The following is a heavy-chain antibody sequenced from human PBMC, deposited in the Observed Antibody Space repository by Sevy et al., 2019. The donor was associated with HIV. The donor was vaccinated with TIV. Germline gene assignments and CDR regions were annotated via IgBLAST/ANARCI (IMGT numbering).Heavy chain of an antibody. CDR1: GYTFTSYG. Sequence: ASVKVSCKASGYTFTSYGFNWVRQAPGQGLEWMGWISAYNGYTNYAQNLQGRVTMTTDTSTSTAYMELRSLRSDDTAVYYCARADEFRAVAGKEGFDYWGQGTLVTVSS. D-gene: IGHD6-19*01. CDR3: ARADEFRAVAGKEGFDY. V-gene: IGHV1-18*01. J-gene: IGHJ4*02. CDR2: ISAYNGYT.